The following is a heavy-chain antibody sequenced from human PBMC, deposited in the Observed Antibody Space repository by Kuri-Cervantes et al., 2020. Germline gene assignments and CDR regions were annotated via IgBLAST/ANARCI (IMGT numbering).Heavy chain of an antibody. D-gene: IGHD4-17*01. CDR3: ARDSSTVTTPDV. CDR2: IIPIFGTA. J-gene: IGHJ6*02. CDR1: GYTFTSYG. Sequence: SVKVSCKASGYTFTSYGISWVRQAPGQGLEWMGGIIPIFGTANYAQKFQGRVTITADKSTSTAYMELSSLRSEDTAVYYCARDSSTVTTPDVWGQGTTVTVSS. V-gene: IGHV1-69*06.